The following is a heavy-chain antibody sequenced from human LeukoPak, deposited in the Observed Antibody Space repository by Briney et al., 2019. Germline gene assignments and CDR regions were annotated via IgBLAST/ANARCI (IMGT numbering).Heavy chain of an antibody. Sequence: GGSLRLSCAASGFTFSSYAMSWVRQAPGKGLEWVSAISGSGGSTYYADSVKGRFTISRDNSKNTLYLQMNSLRAEDTAVYYCAKETGAWSDIGGNFDYWGQGTLVTVSS. D-gene: IGHD1-1*01. CDR1: GFTFSSYA. J-gene: IGHJ4*02. CDR2: ISGSGGST. CDR3: AKETGAWSDIGGNFDY. V-gene: IGHV3-23*01.